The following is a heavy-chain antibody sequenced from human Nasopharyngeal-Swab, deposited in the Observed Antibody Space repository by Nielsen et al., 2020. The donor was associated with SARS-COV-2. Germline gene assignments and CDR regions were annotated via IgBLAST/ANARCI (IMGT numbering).Heavy chain of an antibody. CDR3: ARGSGASPADAFDL. D-gene: IGHD4-17*01. V-gene: IGHV1-46*01. J-gene: IGHJ3*01. CDR2: INPSGGST. Sequence: ASVKVSCKASGYTFTSYYMHWVRQAPGQGLEWMGIINPSGGSTSYAQKFQDRVTMTTDTSTSTAYMEMRSLRSDDTAIYYCARGSGASPADAFDLWGHGTMVTVSS. CDR1: GYTFTSYY.